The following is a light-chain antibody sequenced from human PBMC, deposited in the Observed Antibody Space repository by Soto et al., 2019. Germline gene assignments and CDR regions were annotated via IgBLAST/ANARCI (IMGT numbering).Light chain of an antibody. CDR2: GVS. V-gene: IGKV3-15*01. CDR3: QQHNTWPLT. J-gene: IGKJ4*01. CDR1: QSVSDN. Sequence: EIVLTQSPATLSVSPGESATLSCRASQSVSDNLAWYQQKPGRAPRLLIYGVSTGATGIPARFRGSGSGTEFTLTISSLQSEDSAVYYCQQHNTWPLTFGGGTKVDIK.